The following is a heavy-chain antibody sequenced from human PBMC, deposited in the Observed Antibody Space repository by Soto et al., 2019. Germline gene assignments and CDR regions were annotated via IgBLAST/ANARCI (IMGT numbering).Heavy chain of an antibody. Sequence: PGESLKTSGKGSESSFTSYWVCWVRQMPGKGLEWMGIIYPGDSDTIYSPSFQGQVTISADKSISTAYLQWSSLKASDTALYYCARHAYYYDSSGYYNGGYYYYYYGMDVWGQGTTVTVSS. CDR1: ESSFTSYW. CDR3: ARHAYYYDSSGYYNGGYYYYYYGMDV. J-gene: IGHJ6*02. D-gene: IGHD3-22*01. V-gene: IGHV5-51*01. CDR2: IYPGDSDT.